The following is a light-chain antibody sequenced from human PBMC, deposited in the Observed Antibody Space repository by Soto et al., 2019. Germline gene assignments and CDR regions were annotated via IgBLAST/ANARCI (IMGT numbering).Light chain of an antibody. Sequence: SALTQPASVSGSPGQSITLSCTGTSSDVGGYNYVSWYQQHPGKAPKLMIYEVSNRPSGVSNRFSGSKSGNTASLTISGLQAEDEADYYCSSYTSSSSVVFGGGTKLTVL. CDR3: SSYTSSSSVV. V-gene: IGLV2-14*01. CDR2: EVS. CDR1: SSDVGGYNY. J-gene: IGLJ2*01.